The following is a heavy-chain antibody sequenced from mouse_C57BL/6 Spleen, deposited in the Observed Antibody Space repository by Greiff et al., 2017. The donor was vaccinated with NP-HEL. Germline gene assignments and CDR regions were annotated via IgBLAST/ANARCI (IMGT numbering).Heavy chain of an antibody. CDR2: VWGGGST. CDR1: GFSLTSYG. V-gene: IGHV2-2*01. CDR3: ARDDYDAMDY. J-gene: IGHJ4*01. D-gene: IGHD2-12*01. Sequence: QVQLKESGPGLVQPSQSLSIPCTVSGFSLTSYGVHWVRQSPGKGLEWLGVVWGGGSTDYNAAFISRLSISKENSKSQVFFKMNSLQADDTAIYYCARDDYDAMDYWGQGTSVTVSS.